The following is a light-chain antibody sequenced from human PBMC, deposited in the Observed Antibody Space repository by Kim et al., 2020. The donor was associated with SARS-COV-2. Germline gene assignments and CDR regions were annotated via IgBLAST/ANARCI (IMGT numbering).Light chain of an antibody. CDR1: KLGDKY. V-gene: IGLV3-1*01. J-gene: IGLJ2*01. Sequence: SYELTQPPSVSVSPGQTASITCSGNKLGDKYACWYQQKSGQSPVLVIYQDTKRPSGNPERFSGSNSGNTATLTISGTQAMDEADYYCQAWDSSTEVFGGGTQLTVL. CDR2: QDT. CDR3: QAWDSSTEV.